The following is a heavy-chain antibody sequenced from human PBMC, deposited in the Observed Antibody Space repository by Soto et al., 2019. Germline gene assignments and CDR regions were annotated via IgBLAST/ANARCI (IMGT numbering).Heavy chain of an antibody. D-gene: IGHD3-10*01. CDR1: GYTFTSYD. CDR2: MNPNSGNT. Sequence: QVQLVQSGAEVKKPGASVKVSCKASGYTFTSYDINWVRQATGQGLEWMGWMNPNSGNTGYAQKLQGRVTMTRNTSISTAYMELSSLRSEDAAVYYCAGERSSGSYPDPDYWGQGTLVTVSS. V-gene: IGHV1-8*01. CDR3: AGERSSGSYPDPDY. J-gene: IGHJ4*02.